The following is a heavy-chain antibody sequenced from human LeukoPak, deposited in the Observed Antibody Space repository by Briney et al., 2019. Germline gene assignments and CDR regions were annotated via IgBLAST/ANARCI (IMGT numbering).Heavy chain of an antibody. D-gene: IGHD4-17*01. J-gene: IGHJ4*02. CDR3: ARGHYGLDC. V-gene: IGHV3-7*01. Sequence: GGTLRLSCAASGFTFSNYWISWVRQAPGKGLEWVVNIKEDGSEKYYVDSVKGRSTLSRDNAKNSLYLQMNSLRAEDTAVYYCARGHYGLDCWGQGTLVIVSS. CDR2: IKEDGSEK. CDR1: GFTFSNYW.